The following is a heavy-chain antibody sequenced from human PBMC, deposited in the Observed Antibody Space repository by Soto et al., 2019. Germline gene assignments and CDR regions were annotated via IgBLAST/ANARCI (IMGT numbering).Heavy chain of an antibody. Sequence: GGSLRLSCAASGFTFSSSWMHWVRQAPGKGLVWVSRINSGASTTSYADSVKGRFTISRDNAKNTLYLQMDSLTAEDTAVYYCARGPSGWFGYDYWGQGTLVTVSS. V-gene: IGHV3-74*01. CDR2: INSGASTT. J-gene: IGHJ4*02. D-gene: IGHD6-19*01. CDR1: GFTFSSSW. CDR3: ARGPSGWFGYDY.